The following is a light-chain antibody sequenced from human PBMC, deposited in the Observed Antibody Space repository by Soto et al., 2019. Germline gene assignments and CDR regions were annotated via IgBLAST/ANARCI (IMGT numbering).Light chain of an antibody. CDR1: SSDVGGYNY. V-gene: IGLV2-8*01. CDR3: RSYEASNIFYLV. CDR2: EVT. J-gene: IGLJ3*02. Sequence: QSVLTQPPSASGSPGQSVTISCTGTSSDVGGYNYVSWYQQYPGRAPKLMIYEVTKRPSGVPDRFSGSKSGNTASLTVSGSRAEDEADYYCRSYEASNIFYLVFGGGTKVTV.